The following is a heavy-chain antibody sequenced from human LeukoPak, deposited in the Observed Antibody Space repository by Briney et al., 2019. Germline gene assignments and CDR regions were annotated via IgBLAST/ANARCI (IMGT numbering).Heavy chain of an antibody. Sequence: GGSLRLSCAASGFTVSDYSMSWVRQAPGKGLEWVSAISGSGSYTDYADSVKGRFTISKDNSKNTLYLQMNSLRAEDTAVYYCAKGRYCDSSGYYYTPPLDYWGQGTLVTVSS. J-gene: IGHJ4*02. D-gene: IGHD3-22*01. V-gene: IGHV3-23*01. CDR2: ISGSGSYT. CDR1: GFTVSDYS. CDR3: AKGRYCDSSGYYYTPPLDY.